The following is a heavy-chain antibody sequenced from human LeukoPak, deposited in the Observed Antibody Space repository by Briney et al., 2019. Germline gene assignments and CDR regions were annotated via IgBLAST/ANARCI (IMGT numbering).Heavy chain of an antibody. D-gene: IGHD3-10*01. CDR3: ARGRTRMSMVRGVRLWYFDL. V-gene: IGHV4-34*01. J-gene: IGHJ2*01. Sequence: SGTLSLTCTVSRGSISNYCLNWLRQPPGKGLEWIGEIHHSGSTNYNPSPMSRGTILLNTTKHQFPLMLSSVTPADTTVYSFARGRTRMSMVRGVRLWYFDLWGRGTLVTVSS. CDR2: IHHSGST. CDR1: RGSISNYC.